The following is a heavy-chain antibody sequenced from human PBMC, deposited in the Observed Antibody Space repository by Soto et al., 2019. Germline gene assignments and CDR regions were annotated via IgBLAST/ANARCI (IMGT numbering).Heavy chain of an antibody. CDR2: ISNHNNYI. D-gene: IGHD3-3*01. V-gene: IGHV3-21*01. CDR1: GFTFSPYS. Sequence: EVQLVDSGGGLVKAGGSLRLSCAASGFTFSPYSMNWVRQAPGKGLEWVSSISNHNNYIYYADSVKGRFTISRDNAKNSLYLQMNSLRAEDTAVYYCAREAVVGVIAGWFGPWGQGTLVTVSS. J-gene: IGHJ5*02. CDR3: AREAVVGVIAGWFGP.